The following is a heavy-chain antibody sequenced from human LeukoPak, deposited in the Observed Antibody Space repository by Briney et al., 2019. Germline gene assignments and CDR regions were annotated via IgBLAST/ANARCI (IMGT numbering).Heavy chain of an antibody. D-gene: IGHD3-10*01. Sequence: GGSLRLSCAASGFPFSSYAMSWVRQAPGKGLEWVSVIYSGGSTYYADSVKGRFTISRDNSKNTLYLQMNSLRAEDTAVYYCARDTPSSGFDYWGQGTQVTVSS. CDR1: GFPFSSYA. CDR3: ARDTPSSGFDY. J-gene: IGHJ4*02. CDR2: IYSGGST. V-gene: IGHV3-53*01.